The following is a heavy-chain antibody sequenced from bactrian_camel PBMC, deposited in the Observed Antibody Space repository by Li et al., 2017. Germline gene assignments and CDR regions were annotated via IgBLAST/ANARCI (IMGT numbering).Heavy chain of an antibody. Sequence: DVQLVESGGGSVEPGGSLRLSCVRSGAISNNYCVGWFRQAPGKAREGVASIDSDGTISYADSVKGRFTISRDNSKNTLYLQMNSLKPEDTAIYYCAGDWGVSRNSKLCYDGRWSFAPRAMGQGTQVTVS. CDR1: GAISNNYC. D-gene: IGHD1*01. V-gene: IGHV3S10*01. J-gene: IGHJ4*01. CDR2: IDSDGTI.